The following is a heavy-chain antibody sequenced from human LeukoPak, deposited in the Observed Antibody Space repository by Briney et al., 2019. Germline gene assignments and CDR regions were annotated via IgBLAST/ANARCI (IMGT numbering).Heavy chain of an antibody. CDR1: GGSFSGYY. CDR3: ARGTRYYDFWSGYAEYFQH. CDR2: INHSGST. D-gene: IGHD3-3*01. V-gene: IGHV4-34*01. J-gene: IGHJ1*01. Sequence: SETLSLTCAVYGGSFSGYYWSWIRQPPGKGLEWIGEINHSGSTNYNPSLKSRVTISVDTSKNQFSLKLSSVTAADTAVYYCARGTRYYDFWSGYAEYFQHWGQGTLVTVSS.